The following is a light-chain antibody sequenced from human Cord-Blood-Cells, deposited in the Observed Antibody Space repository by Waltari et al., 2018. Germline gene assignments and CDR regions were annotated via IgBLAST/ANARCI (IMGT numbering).Light chain of an antibody. CDR2: DVS. CDR3: SSYTSSSTVV. V-gene: IGLV2-14*01. CDR1: SRDVGGYNY. J-gene: IGLJ2*01. Sequence: QSALTQPASVSGSPGPSITISCPGTSRDVGGYNYVSWYQQHPGKAPKLMIYDVSKRPSGVSNRFSGSKSGNTASLTISGLQAEDEADYYCSSYTSSSTVVFGGGTKLTVL.